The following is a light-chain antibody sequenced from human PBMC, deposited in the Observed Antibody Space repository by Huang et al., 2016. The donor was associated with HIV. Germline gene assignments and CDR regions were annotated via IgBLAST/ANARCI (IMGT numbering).Light chain of an antibody. CDR1: QSISSNY. CDR3: QQYGSSPRS. Sequence: EIVLTQSPGTLSFSPGERATLSCRASQSISSNYLAWYQQNHGQAPRLLIYGASSRAKGIPDRFSGSGAGTDFTITISILEPEDFAVYYCQQYGSSPRSFGQGTKVEIK. CDR2: GAS. V-gene: IGKV3-20*01. J-gene: IGKJ1*01.